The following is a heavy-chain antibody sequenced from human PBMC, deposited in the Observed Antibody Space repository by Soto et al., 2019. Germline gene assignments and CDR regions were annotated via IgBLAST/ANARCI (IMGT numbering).Heavy chain of an antibody. V-gene: IGHV1-69*02. CDR2: IIPILGIA. CDR3: ARFYGYSSSSFYFDY. J-gene: IGHJ4*02. CDR1: GDTLSSYT. Sequence: GASVKVSCKASGDTLSSYTISWVRQAPGQGLEWMGRIIPILGIANYAQKFQGRVTITADKSTSTAYMELSSLRSEDTAVYYCARFYGYSSSSFYFDYWGQGTLVTVSS. D-gene: IGHD6-6*01.